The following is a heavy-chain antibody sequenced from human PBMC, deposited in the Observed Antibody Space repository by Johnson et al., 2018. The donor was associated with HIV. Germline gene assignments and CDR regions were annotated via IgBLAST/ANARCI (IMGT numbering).Heavy chain of an antibody. Sequence: QVQLVESGGGVVQPGRSLRLSCAASGFTFSSYGTHWVRQAPGKGLEWVAGIWYDGSNKYYADSVKGRFSISRDNSKNTLYLQMNSLRVEDTAVYYCVKCIWGSSLIDVFDIWGQGTMVTVSS. D-gene: IGHD3-16*01. J-gene: IGHJ3*02. CDR3: VKCIWGSSLIDVFDI. CDR2: IWYDGSNK. V-gene: IGHV3-33*06. CDR1: GFTFSSYG.